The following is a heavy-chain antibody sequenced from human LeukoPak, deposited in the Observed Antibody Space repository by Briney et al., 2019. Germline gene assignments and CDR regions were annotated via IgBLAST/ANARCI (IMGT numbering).Heavy chain of an antibody. CDR1: GYTFTNYW. CDR3: ARGGFDWLLSLTPHFDY. D-gene: IGHD3-9*01. CDR2: IYPGDSDT. V-gene: IGHV5-51*01. J-gene: IGHJ4*02. Sequence: GESLKISCKGAGYTFTNYWIGWVRQMPGKGLEWMGIIYPGDSDTRYSPSFQGQVTISADKSISTAYLQWSSLKASDTAMYYCARGGFDWLLSLTPHFDYWGQGTLVTVSS.